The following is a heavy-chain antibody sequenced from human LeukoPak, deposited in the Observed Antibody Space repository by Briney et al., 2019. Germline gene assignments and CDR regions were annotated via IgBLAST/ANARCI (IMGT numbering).Heavy chain of an antibody. CDR1: GFTFTSYA. CDR3: ARAGDYTAAHYFGY. D-gene: IGHD4-17*01. J-gene: IGHJ4*02. V-gene: IGHV3-23*01. CDR2: ISANGGST. Sequence: GGSLRLSCAASGFTFTSYAITWVRQAPGKGLEWVSTISANGGSTYYADSVKGRFTVSRDNSKSTVYLQMNSLRAEDTAVYYCARAGDYTAAHYFGYWGQGTLVTVSS.